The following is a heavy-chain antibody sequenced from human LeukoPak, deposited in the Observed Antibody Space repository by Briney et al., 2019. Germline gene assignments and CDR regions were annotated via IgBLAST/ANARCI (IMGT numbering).Heavy chain of an antibody. CDR2: IYYSGST. D-gene: IGHD3-10*01. V-gene: IGHV4-39*07. CDR1: GGSISSSSYY. CDR3: AKYLWFGVFDY. J-gene: IGHJ4*02. Sequence: PSETLSLTCTVSGGSISSSSYYWGWIRQPPGKGLGWIGSIYYSGSTYYNPSLKSRVTISVDTSKNQFSLKLSSVTAADTAVYYCAKYLWFGVFDYWGQGTLVTVSS.